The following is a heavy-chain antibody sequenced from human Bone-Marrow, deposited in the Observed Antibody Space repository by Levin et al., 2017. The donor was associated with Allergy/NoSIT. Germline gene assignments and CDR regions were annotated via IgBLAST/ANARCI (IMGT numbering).Heavy chain of an antibody. V-gene: IGHV3-30*02. Sequence: GESLKISCETSGFNFFSYGMHWVRQSPGKGLEWVALRALGGGRVEVEYVKGRFTVSRDNSKSTLYLHMNSVTVEDTAIYYCAKPFRLGYCTTDQCPPTDAFDLWGQGTEVIVSS. J-gene: IGHJ3*01. CDR3: AKPFRLGYCTTDQCPPTDAFDL. CDR1: GFNFFSYG. CDR2: RALGGGR. D-gene: IGHD2-8*01.